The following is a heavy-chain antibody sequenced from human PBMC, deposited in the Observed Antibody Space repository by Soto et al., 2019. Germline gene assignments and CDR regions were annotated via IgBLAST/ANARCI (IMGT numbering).Heavy chain of an antibody. CDR2: ISTHNGNT. J-gene: IGHJ4*02. CDR1: GYSFTSYG. D-gene: IGHD3-10*01. CDR3: SIWRDGYFAY. V-gene: IGHV1-18*01. Sequence: QVQLVQSGAEVRKPGASVNISCRTSGYSFTSYGLSWVRQAPGQGLEWMGWISTHNGNTNSAQQLQGRATVTTDTSTSTAYMELRSLRSDDTAVYYCSIWRDGYFAYWGQGTLVTVSS.